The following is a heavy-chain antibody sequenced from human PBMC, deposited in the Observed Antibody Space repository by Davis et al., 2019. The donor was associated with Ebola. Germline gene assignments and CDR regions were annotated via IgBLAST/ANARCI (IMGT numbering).Heavy chain of an antibody. J-gene: IGHJ4*02. Sequence: ASVKVSCKASGYTFTSYAMHWVRQAPGQRLEWMGWINAGNGNTKYSQKFQGRVTITRDTSASTAYMELSSLRSDDTAVYYCARDPGRGWELPYWGQGTLVTVSS. V-gene: IGHV1-3*01. CDR2: INAGNGNT. CDR1: GYTFTSYA. D-gene: IGHD1-26*01. CDR3: ARDPGRGWELPY.